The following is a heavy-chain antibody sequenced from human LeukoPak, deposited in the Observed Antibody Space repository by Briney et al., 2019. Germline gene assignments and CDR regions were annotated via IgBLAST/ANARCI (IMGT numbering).Heavy chain of an antibody. J-gene: IGHJ5*02. CDR1: GGSFSGYY. Sequence: SETLSLTCAVYGGSFSGYYWSWIRQPPGKGLEWIGEINHSGSTNYNPSLKSRVTISVDTSKNQFSLKLSSVTAADTAVYYCARQGPLLWFGELLGNWFDPWGQGTLVTVSS. V-gene: IGHV4-34*01. CDR3: ARQGPLLWFGELLGNWFDP. CDR2: INHSGST. D-gene: IGHD3-10*01.